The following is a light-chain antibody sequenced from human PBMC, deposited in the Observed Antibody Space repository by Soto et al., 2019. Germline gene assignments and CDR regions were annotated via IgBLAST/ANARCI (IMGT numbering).Light chain of an antibody. CDR1: QSINRD. CDR2: AAF. J-gene: IGKJ4*01. V-gene: IGKV1-39*01. Sequence: DIQMTQSPFSLSASVGDRVTITCRASQSINRDLNWYQQKTGKAPNLLIYAAFTLESGVRSRFSSSGSGTDFTLTISSLQLEDFATYYCQQANSFPLTFGRGTKMDIK. CDR3: QQANSFPLT.